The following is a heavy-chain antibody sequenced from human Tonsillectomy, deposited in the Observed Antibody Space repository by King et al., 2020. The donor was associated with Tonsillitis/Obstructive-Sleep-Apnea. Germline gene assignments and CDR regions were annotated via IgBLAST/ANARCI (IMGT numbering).Heavy chain of an antibody. V-gene: IGHV4-39*01. D-gene: IGHD1-26*01. CDR3: ARQGEKGWFDP. CDR2: IYYRGGT. Sequence: LQLQESGPGLVKPSETLSLTCTVSGASMTSSSYYWGWIRQPPGKGLEWIGDIYYRGGTYYNPSLKGRVTISVDTSKNHFFLILSSVTAADTAVYYCARQGEKGWFDPWGQGTPVTVSS. J-gene: IGHJ5*02. CDR1: GASMTSSSYY.